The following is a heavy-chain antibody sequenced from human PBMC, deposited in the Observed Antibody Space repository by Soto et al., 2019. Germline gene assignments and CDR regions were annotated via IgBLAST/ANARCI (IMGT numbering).Heavy chain of an antibody. CDR2: IYYSGST. D-gene: IGHD3-22*01. CDR1: GGSISSYY. CDR3: ARGTYYYDSSGYYYSEYVQH. V-gene: IGHV4-59*01. Sequence: QVQLQESGPGLVKPSETLSLTCTVSGGSISSYYWSWIRQPPGKGLEWIGYIYYSGSTNYNPSLKTRVTITVDTSKNQFCLKLSSVTAADTAVYYCARGTYYYDSSGYYYSEYVQHWGQGTLVTVSS. J-gene: IGHJ1*01.